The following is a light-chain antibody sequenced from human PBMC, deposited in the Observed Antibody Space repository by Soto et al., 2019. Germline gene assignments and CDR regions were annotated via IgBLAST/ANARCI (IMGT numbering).Light chain of an antibody. CDR2: GAS. CDR3: QQYGSSPPWT. CDR1: QSVSSTY. Sequence: EIVLTQSPGTLSLSPGERATLSCRASQSVSSTYLAGYQQKPGQAPRLLIYGASSRATGIPDRFSGSGSGTDVTLTISRLEPEDFAVYYCQQYGSSPPWTFGQGTKVEIK. V-gene: IGKV3-20*01. J-gene: IGKJ1*01.